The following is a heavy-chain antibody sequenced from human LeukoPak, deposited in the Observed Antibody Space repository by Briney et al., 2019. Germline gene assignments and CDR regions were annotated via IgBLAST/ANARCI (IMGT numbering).Heavy chain of an antibody. V-gene: IGHV3-23*01. CDR3: AKERQTGDYFTSDR. Sequence: GGSLRLFCAASGFSFSSYTMNWFRQAPGKGLEWVSAINGGGSNTFYAGSVRGRFTISRDNFKDTLYLQMNSLRGEDTALYYCAKERQTGDYFTSDRWGQGTLVTVSS. J-gene: IGHJ5*02. CDR1: GFSFSSYT. CDR2: INGGGSNT. D-gene: IGHD4-17*01.